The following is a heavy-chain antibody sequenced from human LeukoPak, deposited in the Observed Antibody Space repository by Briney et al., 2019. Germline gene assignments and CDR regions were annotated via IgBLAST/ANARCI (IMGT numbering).Heavy chain of an antibody. CDR2: ISDSGSTI. CDR3: ARDGPIFGVVIADY. Sequence: GGSLRLSCAASGFTLSDYYMSWIRQAPGKGLESVSYISDSGSTIYYADSVKGRFTISRDNAKNSLYLQMNSLRAEDTAVYYCARDGPIFGVVIADYWGQGTLVTVSS. V-gene: IGHV3-11*04. CDR1: GFTLSDYY. J-gene: IGHJ4*02. D-gene: IGHD3-3*01.